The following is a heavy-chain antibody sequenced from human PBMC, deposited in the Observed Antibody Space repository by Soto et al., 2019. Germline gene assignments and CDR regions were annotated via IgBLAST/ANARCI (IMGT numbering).Heavy chain of an antibody. CDR1: GFTFSNAW. D-gene: IGHD6-19*01. CDR3: TTIFGENTSGWPGYYGMDV. CDR2: IKSKTDGGTT. V-gene: IGHV3-15*01. J-gene: IGHJ6*02. Sequence: GGSLRLSCAASGFTFSNAWMSWVRQAPGKGLEWVGRIKSKTDGGTTDYAAPVKGRFTISRDDSKNTLYLQMNSLKTEDTAVYYCTTIFGENTSGWPGYYGMDVWGQGTTVTVSS.